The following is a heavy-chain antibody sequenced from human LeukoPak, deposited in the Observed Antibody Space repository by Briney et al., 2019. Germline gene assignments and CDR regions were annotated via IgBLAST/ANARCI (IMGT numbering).Heavy chain of an antibody. J-gene: IGHJ5*02. CDR1: GGSISSYY. CDR3: ARGGSSSWYRGYNWFDP. Sequence: PSETLSLTCTVSGGSISSYYWSWIRQPPGKGLEWIGYIYYSGSTNYNPSLKSRVTISVDTSKNQFSLKLSSVTAAGTAVYYCARGGSSSWYRGYNWFDPWGQGTLVTVSS. CDR2: IYYSGST. V-gene: IGHV4-59*01. D-gene: IGHD6-13*01.